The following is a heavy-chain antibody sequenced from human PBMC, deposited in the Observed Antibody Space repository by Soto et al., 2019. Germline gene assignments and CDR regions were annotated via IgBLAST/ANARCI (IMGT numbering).Heavy chain of an antibody. CDR1: GFTFSGSA. CDR2: IRSKANSYAK. Sequence: GGSLRLSCAASGFTFSGSAMHWVRQASGKGLEWVGRIRSKANSYAKAYAASAKGRFTISRDDSKNTAYLQMNSLKTEDTAVYYCTRPPRDWTDTAGSEEFDYWGLGTMVTVSS. V-gene: IGHV3-73*01. J-gene: IGHJ4*01. D-gene: IGHD1-1*01. CDR3: TRPPRDWTDTAGSEEFDY.